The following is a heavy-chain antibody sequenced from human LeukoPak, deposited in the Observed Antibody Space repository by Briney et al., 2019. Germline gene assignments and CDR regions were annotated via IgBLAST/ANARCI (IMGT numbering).Heavy chain of an antibody. Sequence: GASVKVSCKASGYTFTNYAIHWVRQAPGQRPEWMGWINAGNGDTRYSQKFQGRVTITRDTSATTAYMELTSLTSEDTAVYYCARDPLSRFMDVWGQGTTVTVSS. CDR2: INAGNGDT. J-gene: IGHJ6*02. CDR1: GYTFTNYA. V-gene: IGHV1-3*01. CDR3: ARDPLSRFMDV.